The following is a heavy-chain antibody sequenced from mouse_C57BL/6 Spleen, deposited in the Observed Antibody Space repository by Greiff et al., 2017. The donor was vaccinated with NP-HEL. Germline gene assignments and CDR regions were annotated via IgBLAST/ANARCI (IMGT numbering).Heavy chain of an antibody. CDR1: GYTFTSYT. D-gene: IGHD1-3*01. V-gene: IGHV1-4*01. J-gene: IGHJ4*01. Sequence: VQLQESGAELARPGASVKMSCKASGYTFTSYTMHWVKQRPGQGLEWIGYINPSSGYTKYNQKFKDKATLTADKSSSTAYMQLSSLTSEDSAVYYCAREMELPFYYAMDYWGQGTSVTVSS. CDR2: INPSSGYT. CDR3: AREMELPFYYAMDY.